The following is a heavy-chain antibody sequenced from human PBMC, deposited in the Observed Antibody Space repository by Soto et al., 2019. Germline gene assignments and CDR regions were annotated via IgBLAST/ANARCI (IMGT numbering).Heavy chain of an antibody. CDR2: IIPIFGTA. Sequence: ASVKVSCKASGGSFSSYAISWVRQAPGKGLEWMGGIIPIFGTANYAQKFQGRVTITADESTSTAYMELSSLRSEDTAVYYCASSYDFWSRLDHSGHGTLGTFSS. V-gene: IGHV1-69*13. CDR1: GGSFSSYA. D-gene: IGHD3-3*01. CDR3: ASSYDFWSRLDH. J-gene: IGHJ4*01.